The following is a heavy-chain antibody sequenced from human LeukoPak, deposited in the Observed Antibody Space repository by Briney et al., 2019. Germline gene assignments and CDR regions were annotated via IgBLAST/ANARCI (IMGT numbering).Heavy chain of an antibody. Sequence: GGSLRLSCVASGFTFSIYTMSWVRQAPGKGLEWVSSITSSSSSIYSADSVKGRLTISRDNAKNSLYLEMNGLRDEDTAVYYCARDMAWGAYWGQGTLVTVSS. CDR3: ARDMAWGAY. J-gene: IGHJ4*02. V-gene: IGHV3-21*01. D-gene: IGHD4/OR15-4a*01. CDR1: GFTFSIYT. CDR2: ITSSSSSI.